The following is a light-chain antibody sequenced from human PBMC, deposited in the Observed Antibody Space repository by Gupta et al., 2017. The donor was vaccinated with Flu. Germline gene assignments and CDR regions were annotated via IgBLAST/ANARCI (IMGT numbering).Light chain of an antibody. CDR2: GAS. V-gene: IGKV3-20*01. CDR1: QSLSGSQ. J-gene: IGKJ1*01. Sequence: EIVLTQSPGTLSLSPGERAALSCRASQSLSGSQLAWYQQKPGQAPRLLIYGASRRATGIPDRFRGRGSGTDFILTSSRRETEDFAVYYWQPYGSSRTFGQGTKVEIK. CDR3: QPYGSSRT.